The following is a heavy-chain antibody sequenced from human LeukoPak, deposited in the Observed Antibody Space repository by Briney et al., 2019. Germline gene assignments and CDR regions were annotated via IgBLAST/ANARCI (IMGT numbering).Heavy chain of an antibody. J-gene: IGHJ5*02. CDR3: ARSLSGGTVTTSHWFDP. CDR1: GGSISSSNW. CDR2: IYHSGST. Sequence: KPSETLSLTCAVSGGSISSSNWWSWVRQPPGKGLEWIGEIYHSGSTNYNPSLKSRVTISVDKSKNQFSLRLSSVTAADTAVYYCARSLSGGTVTTSHWFDPWGQGTLVTVSS. D-gene: IGHD4-17*01. V-gene: IGHV4-4*02.